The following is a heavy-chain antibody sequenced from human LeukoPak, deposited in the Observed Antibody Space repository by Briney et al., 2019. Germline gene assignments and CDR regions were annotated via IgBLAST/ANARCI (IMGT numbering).Heavy chain of an antibody. V-gene: IGHV4-31*03. D-gene: IGHD4-17*01. J-gene: IGHJ4*02. CDR2: IYYSGST. Sequence: PSETLSLTCTVSGGSISSGGYYWSWIRQHPGKGLEWIGYIYYSGSTYYNPSLKSRVTISVDTSKNQFSLKLSSVTAADTAVYYCASSDYGDKYYFDYWGQGTLVTVSS. CDR3: ASSDYGDKYYFDY. CDR1: GGSISSGGYY.